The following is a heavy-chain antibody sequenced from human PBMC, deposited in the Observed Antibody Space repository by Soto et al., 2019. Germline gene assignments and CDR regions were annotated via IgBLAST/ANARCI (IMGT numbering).Heavy chain of an antibody. J-gene: IGHJ6*02. D-gene: IGHD5-18*01. CDR1: GFTFSSYW. Sequence: GGSLRLSCTASGFTFSSYWMHWVRQAPGKGLVWVSRINPDGSSTSYADSVKGRFTISRDNAKNTLYLQMNSLRVEDTALYYCARVHSLDYYGMDVWGQGTTVTVSS. V-gene: IGHV3-74*01. CDR3: ARVHSLDYYGMDV. CDR2: INPDGSST.